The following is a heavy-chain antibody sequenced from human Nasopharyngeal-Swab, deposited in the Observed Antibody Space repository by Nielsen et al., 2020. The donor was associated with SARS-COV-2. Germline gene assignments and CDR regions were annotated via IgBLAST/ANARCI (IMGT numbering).Heavy chain of an antibody. J-gene: IGHJ4*02. CDR2: ISSTGDYI. CDR1: GFTFNIYT. V-gene: IGHV3-21*01. Sequence: GESLKISCAASGFTFNIYTMNWVRQAPGKGLEWVSAISSTGDYIYYAASVKGRFTISRGNAKNSLYLQMDNLRAEDTAVYYCARNTPAMFAYWGRGTLVTVSS. CDR3: ARNTPAMFAY. D-gene: IGHD2-2*02.